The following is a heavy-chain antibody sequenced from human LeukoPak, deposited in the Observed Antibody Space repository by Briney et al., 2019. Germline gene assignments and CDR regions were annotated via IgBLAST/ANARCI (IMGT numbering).Heavy chain of an antibody. CDR2: INSDGSTT. J-gene: IGHJ4*02. CDR1: GFTFSSYW. Sequence: GGSLRLSCVASGFTFSSYWMHWVRQAPGEGLVWVSRINSDGSTTTYADSVKGRFTISRDNAKNTLYLQMNSLRAEDTAVYYRARGPIWGQGTLVTVSS. CDR3: ARGPI. V-gene: IGHV3-74*01.